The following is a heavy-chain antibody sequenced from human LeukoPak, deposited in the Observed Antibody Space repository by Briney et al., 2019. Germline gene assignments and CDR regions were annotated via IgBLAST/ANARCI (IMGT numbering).Heavy chain of an antibody. CDR3: AKDRGGSLNYYYYGMDV. Sequence: GGSLRLSCAASGFTFSSYAMSWVRQAPGKGLEWVSAISGSGGSTYYADSVKGRFTISRDNSKNTLYLQMNSLRAEDTAVYYCAKDRGGSLNYYYYGMDVWGRGTTVTVSS. CDR2: ISGSGGST. CDR1: GFTFSSYA. J-gene: IGHJ6*02. D-gene: IGHD1-26*01. V-gene: IGHV3-23*01.